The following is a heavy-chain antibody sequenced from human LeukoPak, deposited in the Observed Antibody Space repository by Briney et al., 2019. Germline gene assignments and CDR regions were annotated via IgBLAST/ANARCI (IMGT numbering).Heavy chain of an antibody. V-gene: IGHV3-30*18. CDR3: AKDVKFSWPFYFDY. CDR1: GFTFSSYG. J-gene: IGHJ4*02. Sequence: RPGGSLRLSCAASGFTFSSYGMHWVRQAPGKGLEWLAFVSYDGSKKYYSDSVKGRFTISRDNSKNTLFLQMNSLRAEDTAVYSCAKDVKFSWPFYFDYWGQGILVTVSS. D-gene: IGHD5-12*01. CDR2: VSYDGSKK.